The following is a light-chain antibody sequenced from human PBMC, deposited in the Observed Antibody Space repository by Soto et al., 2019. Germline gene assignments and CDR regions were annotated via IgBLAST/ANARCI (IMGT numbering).Light chain of an antibody. V-gene: IGKV1-5*03. CDR2: KAS. J-gene: IGKJ1*01. CDR3: QQYKSPPWT. CDR1: QSISGW. Sequence: DIQMTQSPSSLSASVGDRVTITCRASQSISGWLTWYQQKPGTAPKLLIYKASTLESGVPSRFSGGGSGTEFTLTINSLQPDDFATYFCQQYKSPPWTFGQGTKVEIK.